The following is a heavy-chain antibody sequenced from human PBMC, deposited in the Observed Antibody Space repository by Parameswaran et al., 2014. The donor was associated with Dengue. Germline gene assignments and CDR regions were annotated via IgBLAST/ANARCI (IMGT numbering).Heavy chain of an antibody. CDR3: ARHPVAVAGFEPYYFDY. J-gene: IGHJ4*02. CDR1: GGSISSYY. Sequence: ASETLSLTCTVSGGSISSYYWSWIRQPPGKGLEWIGYIYYSGSTNYNPSLKSRVTISVDTSKNQFSLKLSSVTAADTAVYYCARHPVAVAGFEPYYFDYWGQGTLVTVSS. CDR2: IYYSGST. V-gene: IGHV4-59*08. D-gene: IGHD6-19*01.